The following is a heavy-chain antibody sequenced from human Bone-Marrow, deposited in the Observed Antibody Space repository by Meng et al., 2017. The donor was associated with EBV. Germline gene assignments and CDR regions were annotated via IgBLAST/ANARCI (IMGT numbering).Heavy chain of an antibody. J-gene: IGHJ4*02. Sequence: QAHVVQSGFELKEPGASVKVSCKASGYTFTSYAMNWVRPAPGQGLEWMGWINTNTGNPTYAQGFTGRFVFSLDTSVSTAYLQISSLKAEDTAVYYCARDGPGICYWGQGTLVTVSS. V-gene: IGHV7-4-1*02. CDR3: ARDGPGICY. CDR1: GYTFTSYA. D-gene: IGHD3-3*01. CDR2: INTNTGNP.